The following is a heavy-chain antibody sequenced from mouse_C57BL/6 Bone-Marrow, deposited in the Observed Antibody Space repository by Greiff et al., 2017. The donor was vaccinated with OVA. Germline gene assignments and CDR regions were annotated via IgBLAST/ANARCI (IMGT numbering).Heavy chain of an antibody. Sequence: VQLQQSGAELVRPGASVKLSCTASGFNIKDDYMHWVKQRPEQGLEWIGWIDPENGDTEYASKFQGTATITADPSSNTAYLPLSRLTAEDTSVYYCTPDGPYWGQGTPLTVSS. CDR1: GFNIKDDY. D-gene: IGHD2-3*01. CDR3: TPDGPY. J-gene: IGHJ2*01. V-gene: IGHV14-4*01. CDR2: IDPENGDT.